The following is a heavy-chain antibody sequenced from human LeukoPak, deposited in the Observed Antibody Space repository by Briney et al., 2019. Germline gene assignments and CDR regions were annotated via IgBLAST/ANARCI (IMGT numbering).Heavy chain of an antibody. V-gene: IGHV3-7*01. CDR1: GFTFRRYW. Sequence: GGSLRLSCAASGFTFRRYWMSWVRQAPGKGLEGAANIKQDGSEKYYVDSAKGRFTISRDNAKNSLYLQMNSLRAADTAMYYCAREAGTSRYWGQGTLVTVSS. J-gene: IGHJ4*02. D-gene: IGHD6-19*01. CDR3: AREAGTSRY. CDR2: IKQDGSEK.